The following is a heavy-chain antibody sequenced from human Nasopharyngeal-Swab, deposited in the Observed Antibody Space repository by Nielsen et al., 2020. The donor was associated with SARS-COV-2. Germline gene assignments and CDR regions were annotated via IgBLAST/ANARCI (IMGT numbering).Heavy chain of an antibody. CDR3: ARGSPRSGMDV. V-gene: IGHV4-34*01. J-gene: IGHJ6*02. CDR1: GFTFGDYA. CDR2: INHSGST. Sequence: GSLRLSCTASGFTFGDYAMSWFRQAPGKGLEWIGEINHSGSTNYNPSLKSRVTISVDTSKNQFSLKLSSVTAADTAVYYCARGSPRSGMDVWGQGTTVTVSS.